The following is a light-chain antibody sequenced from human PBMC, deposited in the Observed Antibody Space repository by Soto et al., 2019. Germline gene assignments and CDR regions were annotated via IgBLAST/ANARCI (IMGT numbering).Light chain of an antibody. J-gene: IGKJ2*01. CDR3: QQYDNLPPYT. Sequence: DIQMTQSPSSLSASVGDRVTITCQASRDISNYLNWYQQKPGKAPKLLIYDASNLETGVPSRFSGSGSGTDFTFTISSLQPEDIATYYCQQYDNLPPYTFGQGTKLDIK. V-gene: IGKV1-33*01. CDR2: DAS. CDR1: RDISNY.